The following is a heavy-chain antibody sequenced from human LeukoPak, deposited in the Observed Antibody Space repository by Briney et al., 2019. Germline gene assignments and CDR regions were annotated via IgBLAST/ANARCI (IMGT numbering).Heavy chain of an antibody. Sequence: ASVKVSCRASGYNFFHYGISWVRQAPGQGLEWMGWIRPDDGKKNYAQDFQGRVTMTTDTSTSTAYMELRSLTSDDTAVYYCARDRSNSDYWGQGTLVTVSS. V-gene: IGHV1-18*01. CDR1: GYNFFHYG. D-gene: IGHD6-13*01. CDR3: ARDRSNSDY. J-gene: IGHJ4*02. CDR2: IRPDDGKK.